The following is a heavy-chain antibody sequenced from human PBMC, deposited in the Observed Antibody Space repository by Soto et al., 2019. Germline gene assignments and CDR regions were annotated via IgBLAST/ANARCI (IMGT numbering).Heavy chain of an antibody. V-gene: IGHV2-5*01. CDR1: GFSFSTSGVG. D-gene: IGHD6-6*01. J-gene: IGHJ3*01. Sequence: QMTLMESGPTLVRPTQTLTLTCSFYGFSFSTSGVGVGWVRQPPGKALEWLALIYWSGDEHYRPSLKSRLTITKDTSKNHVVLIMTNMDPVDTATYYCARGLATLPVFAFDVWGQGTTVTVSS. CDR2: IYWSGDE. CDR3: ARGLATLPVFAFDV.